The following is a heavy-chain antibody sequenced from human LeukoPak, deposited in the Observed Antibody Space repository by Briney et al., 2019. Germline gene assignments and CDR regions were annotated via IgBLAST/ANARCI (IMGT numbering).Heavy chain of an antibody. V-gene: IGHV4-39*07. D-gene: IGHD1-26*01. Sequence: SETLSLTCTVSGGSISSSSYYWGWIRQPPGKGLEWIGSIYYSGSTYYNPSLKSRVTISVDTSKNQFSLKLSSVTAADTAVYYCARVNSGSYPKYYYYYMDVWGKGTTVTVSS. CDR3: ARVNSGSYPKYYYYYMDV. J-gene: IGHJ6*03. CDR1: GGSISSSSYY. CDR2: IYYSGST.